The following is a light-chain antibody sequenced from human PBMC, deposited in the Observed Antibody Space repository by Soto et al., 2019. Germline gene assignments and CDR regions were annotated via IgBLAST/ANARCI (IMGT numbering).Light chain of an antibody. Sequence: QSALTQSPSASGSPGQSVTISCTGTSSDVGGYNYVSWYQQYPGKAPKLIIYEVTKRPSGVPDRFSGSKSGNTASLTVSGLQAEDEADYYCSSYGGSNNYVLFGGGTKVTVL. CDR3: SSYGGSNNYVL. V-gene: IGLV2-8*01. CDR1: SSDVGGYNY. CDR2: EVT. J-gene: IGLJ2*01.